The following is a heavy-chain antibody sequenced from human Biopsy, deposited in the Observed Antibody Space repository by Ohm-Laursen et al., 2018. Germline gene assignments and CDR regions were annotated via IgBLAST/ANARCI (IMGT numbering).Heavy chain of an antibody. CDR1: GESFNGYY. D-gene: IGHD3-22*01. Sequence: SDTLSLTCPVYGESFNGYYWSWIRQTPEKGLEWIGEINHSGRTNYNPSLKSRVTISVDTSKNQFSLKVRSVTAADTAVYYCVRGVDYYDPYHYYALDVWGQGTTVTVSS. CDR2: INHSGRT. V-gene: IGHV4-34*01. CDR3: VRGVDYYDPYHYYALDV. J-gene: IGHJ6*02.